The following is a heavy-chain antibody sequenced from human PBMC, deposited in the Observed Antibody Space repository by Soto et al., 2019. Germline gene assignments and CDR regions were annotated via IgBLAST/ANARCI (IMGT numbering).Heavy chain of an antibody. V-gene: IGHV3-64*02. CDR3: ARGSDHDSSRNYHFDH. CDR2: ISSNGGST. J-gene: IGHJ4*02. D-gene: IGHD3-22*01. CDR1: GFTFSSYA. Sequence: GVSLRLSCAASGFTFSSYAMHWVRQAPGKGLEYVSAISSNGGSTYYADSVKGRFTISRDNSKNTLYLQMGSLRADDMAVYYCARGSDHDSSRNYHFDHWGQGTLVTV.